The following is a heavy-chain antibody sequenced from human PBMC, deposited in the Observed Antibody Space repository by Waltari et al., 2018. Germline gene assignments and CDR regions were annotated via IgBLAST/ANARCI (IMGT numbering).Heavy chain of an antibody. J-gene: IGHJ6*03. CDR3: ARGDDYGDYHGNYYYYMDV. Sequence: QVQLQESGPGLVKPSETLSLTCTVSGGSISSYYWSWIRQPPGKGLEWIGYIYYSGSTNYNPTLKSRVTISVDTSKNQFSQKLSSVTAADTAVYYCARGDDYGDYHGNYYYYMDVWGKGTTVTVSS. D-gene: IGHD4-17*01. CDR1: GGSISSYY. CDR2: IYYSGST. V-gene: IGHV4-59*01.